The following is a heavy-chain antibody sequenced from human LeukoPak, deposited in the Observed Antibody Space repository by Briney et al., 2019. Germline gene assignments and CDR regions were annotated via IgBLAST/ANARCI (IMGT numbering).Heavy chain of an antibody. CDR1: GFTVSSNY. J-gene: IGHJ5*02. D-gene: IGHD2-2*01. Sequence: GGSLRLSCAASGFTVSSNYMSWVRQAPGKGLEWVSVIYSGGSTYYADSVKGRFTISRHNSKNTLYLQMNSLRAEDTAVYYCARVDVGKALVVPAANPGPDWFGPLGQGTLVTVSS. CDR3: ARVDVGKALVVPAANPGPDWFGP. V-gene: IGHV3-53*04. CDR2: IYSGGST.